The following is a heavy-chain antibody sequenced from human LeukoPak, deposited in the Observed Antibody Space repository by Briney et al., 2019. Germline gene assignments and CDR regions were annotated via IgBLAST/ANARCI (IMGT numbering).Heavy chain of an antibody. CDR1: GGTFSSYA. Sequence: SVKVSCKASGGTFSSYAISWVRQAPGQGLEWMGGIITIFGTANYAQKFQGRVTITTDESTSTAYMELSSLRSEDTAVYYCAGENRIAAAGYGIWFDPWGQGTLVTVSS. CDR2: IITIFGTA. CDR3: AGENRIAAAGYGIWFDP. J-gene: IGHJ5*02. V-gene: IGHV1-69*05. D-gene: IGHD6-13*01.